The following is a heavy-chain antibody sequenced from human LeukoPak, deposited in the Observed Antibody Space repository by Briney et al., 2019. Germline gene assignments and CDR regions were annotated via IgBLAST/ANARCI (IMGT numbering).Heavy chain of an antibody. CDR2: INTGNGNT. J-gene: IGHJ5*02. CDR3: AREGLIGYSHPCDP. Sequence: ASVKVSCKASGYTFTSYAMHWVRQAPGQRLEWMGWINTGNGNTKYSQKFQDRVTITRDTSASTAYMELSSLRSEDTAVYYCAREGLIGYSHPCDPWGQGTLVTVSS. CDR1: GYTFTSYA. D-gene: IGHD4-11*01. V-gene: IGHV1-3*04.